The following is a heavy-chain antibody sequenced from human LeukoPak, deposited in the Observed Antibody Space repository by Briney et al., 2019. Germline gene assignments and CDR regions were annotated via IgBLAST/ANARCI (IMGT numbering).Heavy chain of an antibody. CDR2: IKQDGSEK. CDR1: GFTFSSYL. Sequence: GGSLRLSCEASGFTFSSYLMSGVRQAPGKGLEWVANIKQDGSEKYYVDSVKGRFTISRDNAKNSLYLQMNSLRAEDTAVYYCARRRCSSTSCFEDYWGQGTLVTVSS. D-gene: IGHD2-2*01. J-gene: IGHJ4*02. CDR3: ARRRCSSTSCFEDY. V-gene: IGHV3-7*01.